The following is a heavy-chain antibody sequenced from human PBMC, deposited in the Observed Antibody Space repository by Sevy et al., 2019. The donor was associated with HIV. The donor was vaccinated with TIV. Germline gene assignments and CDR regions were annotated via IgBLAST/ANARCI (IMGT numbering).Heavy chain of an antibody. CDR1: GFTFSEAW. D-gene: IGHD1-7*01. J-gene: IGHJ4*02. V-gene: IGHV3-15*01. CDR3: AAGTGTSDFDH. CDR2: IKSKTDAATR. Sequence: GGSLILSCAASGFTFSEAWMSWVRQAPGKGLEWVGRIKSKTDAATRDFTAPVRGRFSISRDDSANTVYLVMNNLKPEDTGVYYCAAGTGTSDFDHWGQGTLVTVSS.